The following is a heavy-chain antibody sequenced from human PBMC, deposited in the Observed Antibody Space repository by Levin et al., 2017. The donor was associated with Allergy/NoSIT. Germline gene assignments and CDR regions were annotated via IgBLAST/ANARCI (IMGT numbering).Heavy chain of an antibody. CDR3: AKDVVFGTSSWSLDF. CDR2: ISYDESDK. Sequence: GGSPRLSCAASGFSFRSFGMHWVRQAPGKGLEWVAVISYDESDKFYADSVKGRFTISRDNTKNTLYLQMNSLRREDAAVYYCAKDVVFGTSSWSLDFWGQGTLVTVSS. V-gene: IGHV3-30*18. D-gene: IGHD6-13*01. CDR1: GFSFRSFG. J-gene: IGHJ4*02.